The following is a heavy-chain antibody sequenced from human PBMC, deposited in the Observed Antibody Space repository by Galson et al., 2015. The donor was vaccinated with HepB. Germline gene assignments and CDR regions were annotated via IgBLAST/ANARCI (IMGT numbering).Heavy chain of an antibody. J-gene: IGHJ6*02. CDR1: GGSISSYY. V-gene: IGHV4-4*07. CDR2: IYTSGST. CDR3: ARELLVVVLPYYYYGMDV. D-gene: IGHD2-15*01. Sequence: ETLSLTCTVSGGSISSYYWSWIRQPAGKGLEWIGRIYTSGSTNYNPSLKSRVTMSVDTSKNQFSLKLSSVTAADTAVYYCARELLVVVLPYYYYGMDVWGQGTTVTVSS.